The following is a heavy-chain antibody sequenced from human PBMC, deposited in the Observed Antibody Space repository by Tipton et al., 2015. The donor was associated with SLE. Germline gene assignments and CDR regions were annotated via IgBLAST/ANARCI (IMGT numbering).Heavy chain of an antibody. CDR2: IKEDGSEK. V-gene: IGHV3-7*01. Sequence: SLRLSCAASGFTFSTYAMHWVRQAPGKGLEWVANIKEDGSEKYYVDSVKDRLTISRDNAKNSLFLHMNSLRAEDTAVYYCARGKYYFDYWGQGALVTVSS. CDR3: ARGKYYFDY. J-gene: IGHJ4*02. CDR1: GFTFSTYA.